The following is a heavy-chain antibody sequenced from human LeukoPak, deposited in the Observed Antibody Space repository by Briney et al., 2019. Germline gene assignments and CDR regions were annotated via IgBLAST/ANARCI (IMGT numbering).Heavy chain of an antibody. D-gene: IGHD6-13*01. CDR3: ARDPGLMRAAACGDY. V-gene: IGHV3-48*01. CDR2: ISSSSNTI. Sequence: GGSLRLSCAASGFTFSSYGMIWVRQAPGKGLEWISYISSSSNTIYYAESVKGRFTISRDNAKNSLYLQVSSLRAEDTAVYYCARDPGLMRAAACGDYWGQGTLVIVSS. J-gene: IGHJ4*02. CDR1: GFTFSSYG.